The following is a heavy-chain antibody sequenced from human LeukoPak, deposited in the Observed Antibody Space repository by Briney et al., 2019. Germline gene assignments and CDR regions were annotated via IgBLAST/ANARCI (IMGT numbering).Heavy chain of an antibody. CDR3: ASMRYSSVFYYYYYYYMDV. V-gene: IGHV1-69*06. CDR1: GGTFSSYA. D-gene: IGHD6-25*01. Sequence: ASVKVSCKASGGTFSSYAISWVRRAPGQGLEWMGGIIPIFGTANYAQKFQGRVTITADKSTSTAYMELSSLRSEDTAVYYCASMRYSSVFYYYYYYYMDVWGKGTTVTVSS. CDR2: IIPIFGTA. J-gene: IGHJ6*03.